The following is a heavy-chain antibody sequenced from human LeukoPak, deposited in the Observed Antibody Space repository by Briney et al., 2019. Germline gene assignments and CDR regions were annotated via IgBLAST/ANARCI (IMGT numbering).Heavy chain of an antibody. Sequence: GESLKISCKGSGDIFSSYWIGWVRQMPGKGLEWMGIIYLDDSDTRYSPSFQGQVTISADKSISAAYLQWSSLKASDTAMYYCARLGRDYYGSGSYYSLDYWGQGTLVTVSS. CDR1: GDIFSSYW. J-gene: IGHJ4*02. CDR3: ARLGRDYYGSGSYYSLDY. V-gene: IGHV5-51*01. CDR2: IYLDDSDT. D-gene: IGHD3-10*01.